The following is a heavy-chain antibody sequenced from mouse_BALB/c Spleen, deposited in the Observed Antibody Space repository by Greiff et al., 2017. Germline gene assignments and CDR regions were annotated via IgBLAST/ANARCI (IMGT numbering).Heavy chain of an antibody. CDR3: AREGAYGSSFPFAY. D-gene: IGHD1-1*01. V-gene: IGHV2-6-4*01. J-gene: IGHJ3*01. CDR2: IWGGGST. CDR1: GFSLSRYS. Sequence: VQVVESGPGLVAPSQSLSITCTVSGFSLSRYSVHWVRQPPGKGLEWLGMIWGGGSTDYNSALKSRLSISKDNSKSQVFLKMNSLQTDDTAMYYCAREGAYGSSFPFAYWGQGTLVTVSA.